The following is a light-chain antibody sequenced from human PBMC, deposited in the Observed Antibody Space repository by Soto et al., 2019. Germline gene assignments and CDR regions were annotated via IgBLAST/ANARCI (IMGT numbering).Light chain of an antibody. Sequence: QSALTQPPSVSGAPGQRVTISCTGSSSNIGAGYDVHWYQQLPGTAPKLLIYGNSNRPSGVPDRFSGSKSGTSASQAITGLQAEDEADYYCQSYDSSLSAVVFGGGTKLTVL. CDR1: SSNIGAGYD. V-gene: IGLV1-40*01. CDR3: QSYDSSLSAVV. CDR2: GNS. J-gene: IGLJ2*01.